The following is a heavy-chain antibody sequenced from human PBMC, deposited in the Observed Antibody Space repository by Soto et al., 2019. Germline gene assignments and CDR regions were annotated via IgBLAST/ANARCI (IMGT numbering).Heavy chain of an antibody. J-gene: IGHJ6*02. D-gene: IGHD3-3*02. Sequence: QVQLQESGPGLLKPSETLSLTCTVSGGSISPYYWSWIRQPPGKELEWIGYISYSGSVNYNPSLRRRVTISADTSKNQFSLNLTSVTAADAAVYYCARHINMGASTSIFFYGMDVWGQGTTVTVSS. CDR1: GGSISPYY. V-gene: IGHV4-59*08. CDR2: ISYSGSV. CDR3: ARHINMGASTSIFFYGMDV.